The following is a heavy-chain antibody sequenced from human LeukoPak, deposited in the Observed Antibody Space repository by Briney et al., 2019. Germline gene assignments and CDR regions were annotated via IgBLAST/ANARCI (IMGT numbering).Heavy chain of an antibody. CDR3: EKLVSDSSSY. V-gene: IGHV3-48*01. CDR2: ISLSGSIT. CDR1: GFSFSAYT. J-gene: IGHJ4*02. D-gene: IGHD6-6*01. Sequence: PGGSLRLSCEASGFSFSAYTMDWVRQAPGKGLEWISYISLSGSITYYADSVKGRFTISRDNARNSLHLQMNSLRAEDTAIYYCEKLVSDSSSYWGRGILVTVSS.